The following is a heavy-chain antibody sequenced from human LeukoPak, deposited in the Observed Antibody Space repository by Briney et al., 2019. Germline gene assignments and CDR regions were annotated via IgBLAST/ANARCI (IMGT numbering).Heavy chain of an antibody. V-gene: IGHV1-2*02. CDR1: GYTFTGYY. D-gene: IGHD6-13*01. Sequence: SVKVSCKASGYTFTGYYMHWVRQAPGQGLEWMGWINPNSGGTNYAQKFQGRVTMTTDTSTSTAYMELRSLRSDDTAVYYCAREGYSSSWYRPYYYYYYYMDVWGKGTTVTVSS. CDR2: INPNSGGT. J-gene: IGHJ6*03. CDR3: AREGYSSSWYRPYYYYYYYMDV.